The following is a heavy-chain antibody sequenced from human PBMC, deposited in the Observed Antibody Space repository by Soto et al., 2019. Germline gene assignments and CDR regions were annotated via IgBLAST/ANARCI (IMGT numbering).Heavy chain of an antibody. CDR2: IYWDGDK. D-gene: IGHD6-19*01. CDR3: AHRSAGWQYDFDY. CDR1: GFSLSARGMG. J-gene: IGHJ4*02. Sequence: QITLNESGPTLVKPTQTLTLTCTFSGFSLSARGMGVGWIRQPPGKALEWLALIYWDGDKWYRPSLRSRLTITEERSKYQVVLTMTNMEPVDTATYYWAHRSAGWQYDFDYWGQGTLVTVSS. V-gene: IGHV2-5*02.